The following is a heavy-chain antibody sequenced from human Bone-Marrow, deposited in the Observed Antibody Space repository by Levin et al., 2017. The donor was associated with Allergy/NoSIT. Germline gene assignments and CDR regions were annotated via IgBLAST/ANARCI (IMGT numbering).Heavy chain of an antibody. CDR3: ARDWGTVTRTKFDY. V-gene: IGHV1-18*01. CDR1: GYTFTSYG. CDR2: ISAYNGNT. Sequence: GESLKISCKASGYTFTSYGISWVRQAPGQGLEWMGWISAYNGNTNYAQKLQGRVTMTTDTSTSTAYMELRSLRSDDTAVYYCARDWGTVTRTKFDYWGQGTLVTVSS. J-gene: IGHJ4*02. D-gene: IGHD4-11*01.